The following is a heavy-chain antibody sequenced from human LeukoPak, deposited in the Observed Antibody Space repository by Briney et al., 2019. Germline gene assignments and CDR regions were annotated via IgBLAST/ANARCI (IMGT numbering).Heavy chain of an antibody. CDR2: IRSDSSNQ. Sequence: GRSLRLSCAASGFTFSSYAMHWVRQAPGKGPEWVAFIRSDSSNQYYADSVKGRFTISRDNSKNTLYLQMNSLRAEDTAVYYCAKVPLSSSGWDREYYFDYWGQGTLVTVSS. CDR1: GFTFSSYA. CDR3: AKVPLSSSGWDREYYFDY. J-gene: IGHJ4*02. D-gene: IGHD6-19*01. V-gene: IGHV3-30*02.